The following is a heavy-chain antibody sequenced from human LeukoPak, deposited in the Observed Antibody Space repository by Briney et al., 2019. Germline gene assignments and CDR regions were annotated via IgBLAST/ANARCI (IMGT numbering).Heavy chain of an antibody. D-gene: IGHD3-22*01. CDR2: VYNSGST. Sequence: SETLSLTCSVSGGSINDSYWSWIRQPAGKGLEWIGRVYNSGSTYSNPSLKSRVTMSVDTSKNQFSLKLNSATAADTAVYFCARVQYYETSGYYYAYWYFDLWGRGTLVTVSS. V-gene: IGHV4-4*07. CDR1: GGSINDSY. J-gene: IGHJ2*01. CDR3: ARVQYYETSGYYYAYWYFDL.